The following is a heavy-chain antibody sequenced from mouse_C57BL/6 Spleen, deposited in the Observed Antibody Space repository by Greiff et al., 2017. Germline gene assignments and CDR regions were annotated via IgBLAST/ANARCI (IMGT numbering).Heavy chain of an antibody. J-gene: IGHJ1*03. CDR2: IWRGGST. D-gene: IGHD1-1*01. CDR1: GFSLTSYG. CDR3: ARNFSYGSSVWYFDV. V-gene: IGHV2-5*01. Sequence: VQLQQSGPGLVQPSQSLSITCTVSGFSLTSYGVHWVRQSPGKGLEWLGVIWRGGSTDYNAAFMSRLSITKDNSKSQVFFKMNSLQADDTAIYYCARNFSYGSSVWYFDVWGTGTTLTVSS.